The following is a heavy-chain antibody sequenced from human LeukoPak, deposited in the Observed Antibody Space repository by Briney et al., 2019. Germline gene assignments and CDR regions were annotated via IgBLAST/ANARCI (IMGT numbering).Heavy chain of an antibody. CDR2: ISYDGSNK. CDR1: GFTFSSYA. CDR3: ARDPSLGYSSGWSPEYYFDY. V-gene: IGHV3-30-3*01. D-gene: IGHD6-19*01. Sequence: GRSLKLSCAASGFTFSSYAMHWVRQAPGKGLEWVAVISYDGSNKYYADSVKGRFTISRDNSKNTLYLQMNSLRAEDTAVYYCARDPSLGYSSGWSPEYYFDYWGQGTLVTVSS. J-gene: IGHJ4*02.